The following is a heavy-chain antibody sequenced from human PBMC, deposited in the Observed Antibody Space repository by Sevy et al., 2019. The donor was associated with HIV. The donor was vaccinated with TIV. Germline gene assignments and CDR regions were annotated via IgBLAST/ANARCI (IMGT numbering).Heavy chain of an antibody. CDR1: GDSINTYY. CDR2: VTHRGNT. D-gene: IGHD2-2*02. J-gene: IGHJ4*02. Sequence: WETLSLTCTVSGDSINTYYWSWIRQPPGKELEWIGYVTHRGNTNYNPSLKSRVSMSVDTSTNQFSLKVKSVTAADTAVYYCARLRWDLVVVPGATPECYFDSWGQGTLVTVSS. CDR3: ARLRWDLVVVPGATPECYFDS. V-gene: IGHV4-59*08.